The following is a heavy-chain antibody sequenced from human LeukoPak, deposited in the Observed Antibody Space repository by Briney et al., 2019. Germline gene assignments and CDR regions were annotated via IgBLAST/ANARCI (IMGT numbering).Heavy chain of an antibody. D-gene: IGHD1-26*01. V-gene: IGHV1-2*02. Sequence: ASVKVSCKTSGYTFTDYYVHWVRQAPGQGPELMAWINPNSGGTNYAQKFQGRVTMTRDTSISTAYMELSRLRSDDTAVYYCAVMGATAEVFDYWGQGTLVTVSS. J-gene: IGHJ4*02. CDR2: INPNSGGT. CDR3: AVMGATAEVFDY. CDR1: GYTFTDYY.